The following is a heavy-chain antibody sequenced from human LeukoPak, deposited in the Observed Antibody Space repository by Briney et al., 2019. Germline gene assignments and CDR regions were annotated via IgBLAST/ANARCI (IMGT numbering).Heavy chain of an antibody. CDR2: IYYSGST. J-gene: IGHJ4*02. CDR3: ARLRSPGDFDY. V-gene: IGHV4-59*12. D-gene: IGHD1-26*01. Sequence: SETLSLTCAVYGGSFSGYYWSWIRQPPGKGLEWIGYIYYSGSTNYNPSLKSRVTISVDTSKNQFSLRLSSVTAADTAMYYCARLRSPGDFDYWGQGTLVTVSS. CDR1: GGSFSGYY.